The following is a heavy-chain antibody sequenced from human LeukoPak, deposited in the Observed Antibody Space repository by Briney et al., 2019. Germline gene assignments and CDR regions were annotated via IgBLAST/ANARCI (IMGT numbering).Heavy chain of an antibody. J-gene: IGHJ3*01. Sequence: SETLSLTCTVSGGSISSYYWSWIRQPAGKGQEWIGRIYTSGSTNYNPSLKSRVTMSVDTSKNQFSLKLSSVTAADTAVYYCARVDLGIAAAGTDWYFDLWGQGTMVTVSS. D-gene: IGHD6-13*01. CDR2: IYTSGST. V-gene: IGHV4-4*07. CDR1: GGSISSYY. CDR3: ARVDLGIAAAGTDWYFDL.